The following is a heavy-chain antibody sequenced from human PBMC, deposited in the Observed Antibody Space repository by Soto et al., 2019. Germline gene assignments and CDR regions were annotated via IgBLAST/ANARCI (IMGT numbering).Heavy chain of an antibody. CDR2: IDPSDSYT. CDR1: GYSFTSYW. V-gene: IGHV5-10-1*01. CDR3: ARGSGYYTSDYYYYYGMDV. D-gene: IGHD3-3*01. J-gene: IGHJ6*02. Sequence: LGESLKISCKGSGYSFTSYWISWVRQMPGKGLEWMGRIDPSDSYTNYSPSFQGHVTISADKSISTAYLQWSSLKASDTAMYYCARGSGYYTSDYYYYYGMDVWGQGTTVTVSS.